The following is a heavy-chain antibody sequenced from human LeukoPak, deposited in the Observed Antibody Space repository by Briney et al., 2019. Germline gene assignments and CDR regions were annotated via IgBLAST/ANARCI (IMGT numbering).Heavy chain of an antibody. CDR3: TRDTGYGSVNL. J-gene: IGHJ4*02. CDR1: GGSISPYY. D-gene: IGHD3-10*01. Sequence: SETLSLTCPVSGGSISPYYWNWIRQPPGKGLEWIGYIFYSGSTAYNPSLKSRVTILVDTSNSQFSLKLSSVTAADTAVYYCTRDTGYGSVNLWGQGTLVTVSS. CDR2: IFYSGST. V-gene: IGHV4-59*01.